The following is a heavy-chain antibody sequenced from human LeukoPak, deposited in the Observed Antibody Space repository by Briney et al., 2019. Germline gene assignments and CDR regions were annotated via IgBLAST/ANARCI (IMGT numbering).Heavy chain of an antibody. V-gene: IGHV4-59*01. CDR3: ARGIYGDFY. D-gene: IGHD4-17*01. CDR2: IYYSGST. J-gene: IGHJ4*02. CDR1: GGSISSYY. Sequence: NPSETLSLTCTVSGGSISSYYWSWIRQPPEKGLEWIGYIYYSGSTNYNPSLKSRVTISVDTSKNQFSLKLSSVTAADTAVYYCARGIYGDFYWGQGTLVTVSS.